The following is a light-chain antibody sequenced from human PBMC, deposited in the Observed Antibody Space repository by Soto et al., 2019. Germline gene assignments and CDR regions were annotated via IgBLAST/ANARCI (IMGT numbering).Light chain of an antibody. Sequence: EIVMTQSPATLSVSPGERATLSCRASQSISSNLAWYQHNPGQAPRLLIFGASTRATGITARFSGSGSGTGFTLTISSLQSEDFAVYYCQQYNNYVTFGQGTRLEIK. CDR3: QQYNNYVT. J-gene: IGKJ5*01. CDR2: GAS. V-gene: IGKV3-15*01. CDR1: QSISSN.